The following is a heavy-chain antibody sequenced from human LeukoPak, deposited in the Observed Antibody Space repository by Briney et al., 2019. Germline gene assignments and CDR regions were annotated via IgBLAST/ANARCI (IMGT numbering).Heavy chain of an antibody. V-gene: IGHV4-59*13. CDR3: ARDNGAQFDP. CDR1: GGSISSYY. CDR2: IYYSGST. Sequence: PSETLSLTCTVSGGSISSYYWSWIRQPPGKGLEWVGYIYYSGSTNYNPSLKSRVTISVDASKNQFSLKLSSVTAADTAVYYCARDNGAQFDPWGQGTLVTVSS. J-gene: IGHJ5*02.